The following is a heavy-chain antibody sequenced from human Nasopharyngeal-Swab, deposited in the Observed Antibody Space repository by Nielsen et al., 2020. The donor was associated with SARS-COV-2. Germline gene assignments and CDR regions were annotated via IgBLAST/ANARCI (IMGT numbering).Heavy chain of an antibody. V-gene: IGHV5-51*01. Sequence: GESLKISCKGSGYSFTSYWIGWVRQMPGKGLEWMGIIYPGDSDTRYSPSFQGQVTISADKSISIVYLQWSSLKASDTAMYYCARHVEAPQCSGGSCYFDYWGQGTLVTVSS. CDR3: ARHVEAPQCSGGSCYFDY. J-gene: IGHJ4*02. CDR2: IYPGDSDT. CDR1: GYSFTSYW. D-gene: IGHD2-15*01.